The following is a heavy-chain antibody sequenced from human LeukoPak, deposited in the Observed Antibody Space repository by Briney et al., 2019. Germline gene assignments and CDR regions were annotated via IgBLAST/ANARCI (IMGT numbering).Heavy chain of an antibody. Sequence: SETLSLTCSVSGGSISSYYWSWVRQPPGKGLEWIGNIYYTGSTNYNPSLKSRVIISIDTSKNQFSLRLSSVTAADTAVYYCAALGDYAVFVLDYWGQGTLVTVSS. CDR1: GGSISSYY. CDR3: AALGDYAVFVLDY. J-gene: IGHJ4*02. CDR2: IYYTGST. V-gene: IGHV4-59*08. D-gene: IGHD4-17*01.